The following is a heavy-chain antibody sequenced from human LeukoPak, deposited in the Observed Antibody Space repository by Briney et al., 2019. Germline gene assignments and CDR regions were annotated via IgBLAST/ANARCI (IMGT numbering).Heavy chain of an antibody. CDR3: AKAGPYVPDY. J-gene: IGHJ4*02. D-gene: IGHD1-14*01. V-gene: IGHV3-30*18. CDR2: ISYDGSNK. Sequence: GRSLRLSCAASGFTFSSYGMHWVRQAPGKGLEWVAVISYDGSNKYYADSVKGRFTISRDNSKNTLYLQMNSLRAEDTAVYYCAKAGPYVPDYWGQGTLVTVSS. CDR1: GFTFSSYG.